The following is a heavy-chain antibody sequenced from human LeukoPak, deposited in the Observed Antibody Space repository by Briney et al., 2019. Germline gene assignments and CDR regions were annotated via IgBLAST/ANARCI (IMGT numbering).Heavy chain of an antibody. CDR3: ARDKRYYYGSTSIKTLDY. V-gene: IGHV4-31*03. Sequence: SETLSLTCTVSGGSISSGGYYWSWIRQHPGKGLEWIGYIYYSGSTYYNPSLKSRVTISVDTSKNQFSLKLSSVTAADTAVYFCARDKRYYYGSTSIKTLDYWGQGTLVTVSS. D-gene: IGHD3-10*01. CDR1: GGSISSGGYY. CDR2: IYYSGST. J-gene: IGHJ4*02.